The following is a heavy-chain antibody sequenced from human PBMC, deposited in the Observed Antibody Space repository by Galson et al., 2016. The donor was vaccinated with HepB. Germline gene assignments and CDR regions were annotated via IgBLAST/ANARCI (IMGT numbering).Heavy chain of an antibody. Sequence: PALVKPTQTLTLTCTVSGFSLSNVRMGVSWIRQPPGKALEWLAHIFSNNEKPYSTSLKSRLTISKDTSKSQVVLNMTNMDPVDTATYYCARGESRWGIYYYFGMDVWGQGTTVTVSS. CDR3: ARGESRWGIYYYFGMDV. D-gene: IGHD3-16*01. CDR1: GFSLSNVRMG. J-gene: IGHJ6*02. CDR2: IFSNNEK. V-gene: IGHV2-26*01.